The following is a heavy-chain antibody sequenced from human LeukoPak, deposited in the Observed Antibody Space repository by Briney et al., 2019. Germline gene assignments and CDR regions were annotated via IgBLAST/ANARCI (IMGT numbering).Heavy chain of an antibody. CDR1: GGSISSYY. D-gene: IGHD2-15*01. CDR2: ISDSGSS. Sequence: SSETLSLTCTVSGGSISSYYWSWIRQPPGKGLEWIGYISDSGSSNYNPSLKSRVTISVDTSKNQFSLKLSSVTAADTAVYYCARVGSYTRYYYFDYWGQGTLVTVSS. CDR3: ARVGSYTRYYYFDY. J-gene: IGHJ4*02. V-gene: IGHV4-59*01.